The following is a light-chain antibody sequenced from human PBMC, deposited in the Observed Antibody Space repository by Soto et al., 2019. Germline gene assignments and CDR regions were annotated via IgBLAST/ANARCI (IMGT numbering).Light chain of an antibody. Sequence: DIQMTQSHSSLSASVGDRFTITCRASQSISSYLNWYQHKPGKAPNLLIYAATTLQSGVPSRFSGSGSGTDFTLTISSLQPEDSATYYCQQSYSNPRTFGQGTKVDIK. J-gene: IGKJ1*01. CDR1: QSISSY. CDR2: AAT. V-gene: IGKV1-39*01. CDR3: QQSYSNPRT.